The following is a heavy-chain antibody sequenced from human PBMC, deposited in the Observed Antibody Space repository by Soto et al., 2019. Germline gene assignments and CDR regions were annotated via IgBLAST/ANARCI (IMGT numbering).Heavy chain of an antibody. CDR3: ARHCVEVEGLRFLEWSQRRGADYYYYYMDV. Sequence: SETLSLTCTVSGGSISSSSYYWGWIRQPPGKGLEWIGSIYYSGSTYYNPSLKSRVTISVDTSKNQFSLKLSSVTAADTAVYYCARHCVEVEGLRFLEWSQRRGADYYYYYMDVWGKGTTVTVSS. V-gene: IGHV4-39*01. J-gene: IGHJ6*03. D-gene: IGHD3-3*01. CDR1: GGSISSSSYY. CDR2: IYYSGST.